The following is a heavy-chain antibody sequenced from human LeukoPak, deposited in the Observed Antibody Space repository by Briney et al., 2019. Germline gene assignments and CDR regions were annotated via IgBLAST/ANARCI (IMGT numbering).Heavy chain of an antibody. J-gene: IGHJ4*02. CDR1: GFTFSGSA. D-gene: IGHD6-13*01. CDR2: IRSKANSYAT. CDR3: TRQAQGIAAAGTGD. Sequence: GGSLRLSCAASGFTFSGSAMHWVRQASEKGLEWVGRIRSKANSYATAYAASVKGRFTISRDDSKNTAYLQMNSLKTEDTAVYYCTRQAQGIAAAGTGDWGQGTLVTVSS. V-gene: IGHV3-73*01.